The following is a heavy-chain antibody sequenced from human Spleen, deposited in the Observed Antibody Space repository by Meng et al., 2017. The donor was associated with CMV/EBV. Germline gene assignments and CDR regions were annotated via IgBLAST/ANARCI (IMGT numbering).Heavy chain of an antibody. J-gene: IGHJ6*02. V-gene: IGHV3-23*01. CDR2: ISGSGASS. CDR3: ARGITIFGVVIYYYYGMDV. CDR1: GFTFDSYA. Sequence: GGSLRLSCAASGFTFDSYAMHWVRQAPGKGLEWLSAISGSGASSYYTDSVKGRFTISRDNAKNSLYLQMNSLRAEDTAVYYCARGITIFGVVIYYYYGMDVWGQGTTVTVSS. D-gene: IGHD3-3*01.